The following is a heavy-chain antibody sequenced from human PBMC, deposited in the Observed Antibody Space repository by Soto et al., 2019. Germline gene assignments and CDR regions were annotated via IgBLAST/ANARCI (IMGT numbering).Heavy chain of an antibody. CDR1: GFTFSNAW. CDR3: TTGLSNGYYNFDY. Sequence: RGSLRLSCAASGFTFSNAWMSWVRQAPGKGLEWVGRIKGEADGGTTDYAAPVKGRITISRDHSKDTLYLQMNSLKTEDTAVYYCTTGLSNGYYNFDYWGQGTPVTVSS. CDR2: IKGEADGGTT. J-gene: IGHJ4*02. D-gene: IGHD3-22*01. V-gene: IGHV3-15*01.